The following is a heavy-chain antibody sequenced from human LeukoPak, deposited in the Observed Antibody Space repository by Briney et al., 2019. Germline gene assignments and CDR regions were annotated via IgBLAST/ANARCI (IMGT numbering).Heavy chain of an antibody. CDR2: MSYDGSIK. V-gene: IGHV3-30*18. CDR3: AKDQRRQQLGAIDY. D-gene: IGHD6-13*01. CDR1: GFTFSGYG. J-gene: IGHJ4*02. Sequence: GGSLRLSCAASGFTFSGYGMHWVRQAPGKGLEWVAVMSYDGSIKYYADSVEGRFTISRDNSKDTLYLQMNSLRPEDTAVYYCAKDQRRQQLGAIDYWGQGALVTVSS.